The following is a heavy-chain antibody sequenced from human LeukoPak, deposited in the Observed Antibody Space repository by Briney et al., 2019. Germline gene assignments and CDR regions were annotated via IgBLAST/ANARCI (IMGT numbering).Heavy chain of an antibody. D-gene: IGHD5-12*01. J-gene: IGHJ4*02. CDR2: IYYSGST. Sequence: PSETLSLTCTVSGGSISSYYWSWIRQPPGKGLEWIGYIYYSGSTNYNPSPKSRVTISVDTSKNQFSLKLSSVTAADTAVYYCARTASRDGYNYGVYFDYWGQGTLVTVSS. CDR3: ARTASRDGYNYGVYFDY. V-gene: IGHV4-59*01. CDR1: GGSISSYY.